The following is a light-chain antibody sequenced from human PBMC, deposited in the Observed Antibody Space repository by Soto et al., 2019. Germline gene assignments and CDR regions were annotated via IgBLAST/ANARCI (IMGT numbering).Light chain of an antibody. CDR2: DVS. J-gene: IGLJ3*02. Sequence: QSALTQPRSVSGSPGQSVTISCTGTSSDVGSYNRVSWYQQPPGTAPKLLIYDVSKRPSGVPDRFSGSKSGNTASLTISGLQAEDEADYYCCSYADTFTWVFGGGTKLTVL. CDR3: CSYADTFTWV. CDR1: SSDVGSYNR. V-gene: IGLV2-11*01.